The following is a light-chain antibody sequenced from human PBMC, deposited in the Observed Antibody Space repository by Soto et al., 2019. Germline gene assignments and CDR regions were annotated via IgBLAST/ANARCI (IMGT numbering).Light chain of an antibody. V-gene: IGKV1-16*02. CDR1: QGIGNY. CDR3: QQYDSFPLP. Sequence: DIQMTQSPSSLSASVGDRVTITCRASQGIGNYLAWFQQIPGKAPRSLIYAASSLHSGVPSKFSGSGSGAEFPLTISSLQPEDFATYYCQQYDSFPLPFGGGTKVQI. CDR2: AAS. J-gene: IGKJ4*01.